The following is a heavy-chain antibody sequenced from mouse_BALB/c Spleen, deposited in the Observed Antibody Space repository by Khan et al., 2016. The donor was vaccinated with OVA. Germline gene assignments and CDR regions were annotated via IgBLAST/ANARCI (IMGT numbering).Heavy chain of an antibody. CDR3: ARDYGRSFWFAY. J-gene: IGHJ3*01. V-gene: IGHV1S136*01. Sequence: VQLKESGPELVKPGASVKISCQASGYSFTNYIIYWVKQNPGQGLEWIGYINPYNDGAKYNEKFKGKATLTSDKSSSTAYMELSGLTSEDSAVYYCARDYGRSFWFAYWGQGTLVTVSA. CDR2: INPYNDGA. D-gene: IGHD1-1*01. CDR1: GYSFTNYI.